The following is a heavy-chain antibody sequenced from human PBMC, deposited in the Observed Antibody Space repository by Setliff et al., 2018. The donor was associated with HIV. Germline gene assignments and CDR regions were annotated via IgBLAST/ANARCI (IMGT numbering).Heavy chain of an antibody. CDR1: GGSFSGHY. CDR3: ARANFWSGYYGY. V-gene: IGHV4-34*01. D-gene: IGHD3-3*01. Sequence: PSETLSLTCAVYGGSFSGHYWSWIRQPPGKGLEWIGSIYYSGSTYYNPSLKSRVTISVDTSKNQFSLKLNSVTAADTALYYCARANFWSGYYGYWGQGTLVTVSS. J-gene: IGHJ4*02. CDR2: IYYSGST.